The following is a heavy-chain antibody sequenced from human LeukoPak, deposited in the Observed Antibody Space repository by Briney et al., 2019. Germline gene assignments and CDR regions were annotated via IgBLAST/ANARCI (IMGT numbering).Heavy chain of an antibody. CDR1: GFTFSNYW. J-gene: IGHJ4*02. Sequence: SGGSLRLSCAASGFTFSNYWMHWVRQAPGKGLVWVSRIKGDGSHTIYADSVKGRFTISRDNAKNTLYLQMKSLRAEDMAVYYCARDRSSSWSPRPYYFDYWGQGTLVTVSS. CDR3: ARDRSSSWSPRPYYFDY. D-gene: IGHD6-13*01. CDR2: IKGDGSHT. V-gene: IGHV3-74*01.